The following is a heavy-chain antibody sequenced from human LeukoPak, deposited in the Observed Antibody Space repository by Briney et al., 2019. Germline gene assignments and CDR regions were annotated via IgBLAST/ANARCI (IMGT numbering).Heavy chain of an antibody. CDR1: GFTFSGYW. V-gene: IGHV3-7*01. CDR2: MNEGGSEI. D-gene: IGHD6-19*01. CDR3: ARFSSGWSLYYGMDV. J-gene: IGHJ6*02. Sequence: PGGSLRLSCAASGFTFSGYWMTWVRQAPGTGLEWVTYMNEGGSEIYYLDSVKGRFTISRDNGKNSLYLQMNSLRVEDTAVYYCARFSSGWSLYYGMDVWGQGTTVTVSS.